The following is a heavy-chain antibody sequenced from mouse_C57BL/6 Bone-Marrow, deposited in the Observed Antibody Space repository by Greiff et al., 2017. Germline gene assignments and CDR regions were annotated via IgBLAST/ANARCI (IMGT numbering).Heavy chain of an antibody. V-gene: IGHV15-2*01. CDR1: DSEVFPIAY. Sequence: QVQLQQSGSELRSPGSSVKLSCKDFDSEVFPIAYMSWVRQKPGHGFEWIGGILPSIGRTIYGEKFEDKATLDADTLSNTAYLELINLTYENSAIYDCARIYYGSYEGYYDVWGTGTTVTVSS. CDR3: ARIYYGSYEGYYDV. CDR2: ILPSIGRT. D-gene: IGHD2-1*01. J-gene: IGHJ1*03.